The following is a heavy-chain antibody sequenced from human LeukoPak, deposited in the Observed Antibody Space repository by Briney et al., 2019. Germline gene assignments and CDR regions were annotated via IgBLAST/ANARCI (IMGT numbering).Heavy chain of an antibody. CDR2: IYHSGST. CDR1: GGSISSSNW. J-gene: IGHJ4*02. CDR3: ATKPSYYYDSSGYSVDY. Sequence: SETLSLTCTVSGGSISSSNWWSWVRQPPGKGLEWIGEIYHSGSTNYNPSLKSRVTISVDKSKNQFSLKLSSVTAADTAVYYCATKPSYYYDSSGYSVDYWGQGTLVTVSS. D-gene: IGHD3-22*01. V-gene: IGHV4-4*02.